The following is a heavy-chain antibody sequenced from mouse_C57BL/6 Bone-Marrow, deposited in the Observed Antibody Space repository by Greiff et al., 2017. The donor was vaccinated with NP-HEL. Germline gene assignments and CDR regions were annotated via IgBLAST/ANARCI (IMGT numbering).Heavy chain of an antibody. CDR3: ARGIYDGYTWFAY. D-gene: IGHD2-3*01. J-gene: IGHJ3*01. V-gene: IGHV3-6*01. CDR2: ISYDGSN. CDR1: GYSITSGYY. Sequence: EVQRVESGPGLVKPSQSLSLTCSVTGYSITSGYYWNWIRQFPGNKLEWMGYISYDGSNNYNPSLKNRISITRDTSKNQFFLKLNSVTTEDTATYYCARGIYDGYTWFAYWGQGTLVTVSA.